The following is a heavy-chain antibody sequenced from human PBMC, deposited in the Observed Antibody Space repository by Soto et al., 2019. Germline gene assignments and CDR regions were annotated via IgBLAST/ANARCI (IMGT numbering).Heavy chain of an antibody. CDR2: ISSSSKTI. D-gene: IGHD4-17*01. J-gene: IGHJ4*02. CDR1: GFTFSGYN. CDR3: ARPNDYGDYGPDY. Sequence: EVQLVESGGGLVQPGGSLRLSCVASGFTFSGYNMNWVRQAPGKGLEWVSYISSSSKTIYYADSVKGRFTISRDNAKNSLYLQMNSLRAEDTAVYYCARPNDYGDYGPDYWGQGTLLTVSS. V-gene: IGHV3-48*01.